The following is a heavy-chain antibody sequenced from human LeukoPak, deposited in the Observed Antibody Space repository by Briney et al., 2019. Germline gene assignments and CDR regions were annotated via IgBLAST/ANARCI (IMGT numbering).Heavy chain of an antibody. CDR1: GYTFTGYY. CDR2: ITPNSGGT. V-gene: IGHV1-2*02. J-gene: IGHJ4*02. Sequence: GASVKVSCKASGYTFTGYYMHWVRQAPGQGLEWMGWITPNSGGTNYAQKFQGRVTMTRDTSISTVYMELTRLRSDDTAVYYCARDPLYGSGTYFFDYWGQGTLVTVSS. D-gene: IGHD3-10*01. CDR3: ARDPLYGSGTYFFDY.